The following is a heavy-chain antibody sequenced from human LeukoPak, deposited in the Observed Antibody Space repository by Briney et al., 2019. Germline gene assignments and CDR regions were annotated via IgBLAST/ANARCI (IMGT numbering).Heavy chain of an antibody. Sequence: GGSLKISFKGSGYSFTSYWIGWVRRMPGKGLEWMGIIYAGDSDTRYSPSFQGQVTISADKSISTAYLQWSSLKASDTAMYYCARPRDGYNYYFDYWGQGTLVTVSS. CDR3: ARPRDGYNYYFDY. V-gene: IGHV5-51*01. CDR2: IYAGDSDT. D-gene: IGHD5-24*01. CDR1: GYSFTSYW. J-gene: IGHJ4*02.